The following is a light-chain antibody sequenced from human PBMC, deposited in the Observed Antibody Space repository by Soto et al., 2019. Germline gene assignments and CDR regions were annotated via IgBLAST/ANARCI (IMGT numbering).Light chain of an antibody. J-gene: IGLJ2*01. V-gene: IGLV2-14*01. CDR2: DVS. Sequence: QSVLTQPASVSGSPGQSITFSCTGTSNDIGGYNYVSWYQQHPGKAPKLMIFDVSNRPSGVSYRFSGSKSGNTASLTISGFQAEDEADYYCSSYTSSSTLLFGGGTKLTVL. CDR3: SSYTSSSTLL. CDR1: SNDIGGYNY.